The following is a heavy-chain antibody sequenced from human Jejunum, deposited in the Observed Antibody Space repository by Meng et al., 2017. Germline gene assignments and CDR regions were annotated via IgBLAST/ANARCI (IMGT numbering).Heavy chain of an antibody. D-gene: IGHD5-12*01. CDR2: IYHTGST. J-gene: IGHJ5*02. Sequence: SETLSLTCAVSGGSISDSNWWCWVRQPPGKGLEWIGEIYHTGSTNYNPSLKSRVTMSLDKSKNQFFLDLPSVTAADTAVYYCARDYLGPATAASGYFDPWGQGTLVTVSS. V-gene: IGHV4-4*02. CDR1: GGSISDSNW. CDR3: ARDYLGPATAASGYFDP.